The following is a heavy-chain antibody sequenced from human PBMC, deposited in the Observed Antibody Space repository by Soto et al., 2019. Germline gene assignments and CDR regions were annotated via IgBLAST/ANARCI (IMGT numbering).Heavy chain of an antibody. CDR3: ARSIVVVTALDY. CDR2: INAGNGNT. Sequence: ASVKVSCKASGFTFSSSGIHWVRQARGQSLEWMGWINAGNGNTKYSQKFQGRVTITRDTSASTAYMELSSLRSEDTAVYYCARSIVVVTALDYWGQGTLVTVSS. J-gene: IGHJ4*02. CDR1: GFTFSSSG. D-gene: IGHD2-21*02. V-gene: IGHV1-3*01.